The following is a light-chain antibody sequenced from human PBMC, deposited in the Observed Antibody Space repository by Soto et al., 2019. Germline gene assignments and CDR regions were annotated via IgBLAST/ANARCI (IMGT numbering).Light chain of an antibody. CDR2: WAS. Sequence: DIVMTQSPDSLAVSLGERATINCKSSQSVLYSSNNKNYLAWYQQRPGQPPNLLIYWASTRESGVPDRFSGSGSETDFTLTISSLQDEDVAIYYCHQYFSFPWTFGQGTKVEIK. CDR1: QSVLYSSNNKNY. CDR3: HQYFSFPWT. J-gene: IGKJ1*01. V-gene: IGKV4-1*01.